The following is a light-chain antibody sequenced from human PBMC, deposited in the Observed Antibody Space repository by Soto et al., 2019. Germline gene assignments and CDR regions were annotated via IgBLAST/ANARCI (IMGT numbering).Light chain of an antibody. CDR2: DVS. CDR1: SSDVGGYDF. CDR3: TSYASRTPVV. Sequence: QSVLTQPASVSGSPGQSITISCTGTSSDVGGYDFVSWYQQHPGEAPKLIIYDVSNRPSGVSNRFSASKSGNTASLTISGLQAEDEADYYCTSYASRTPVVFGGGTKVTVL. J-gene: IGLJ2*01. V-gene: IGLV2-14*01.